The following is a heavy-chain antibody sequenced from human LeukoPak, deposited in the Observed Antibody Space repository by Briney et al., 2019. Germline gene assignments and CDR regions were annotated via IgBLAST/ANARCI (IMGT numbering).Heavy chain of an antibody. CDR3: ARDTWSNDMDV. J-gene: IGHJ6*03. V-gene: IGHV4-59*01. Sequence: SDPLSLTCTLSGGSISSYHWSWIRHPPGKGLEWIVYICYSGSTNYNPSLKSRVTISVDTAKNQFSLKLSCVTAADTAVYYCARDTWSNDMDVWGKGTPVTVSS. CDR2: ICYSGST. D-gene: IGHD2-8*01. CDR1: GGSISSYH.